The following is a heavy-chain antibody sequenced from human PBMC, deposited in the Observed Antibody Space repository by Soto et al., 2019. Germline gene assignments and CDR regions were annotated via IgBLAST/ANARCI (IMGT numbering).Heavy chain of an antibody. Sequence: QVQLQESGPGLVKPSGTLSLTCAVSGGSIRSRHWWSWVRQTPGKGLEWIGEIFHSGSTNYNPSLKSRVTISVDTSKNQFSLKLNSVTAADTGVYYCARGEQQLVYFEYWGQGTLVIVSS. J-gene: IGHJ4*02. CDR3: ARGEQQLVYFEY. CDR2: IFHSGST. CDR1: GGSIRSRHW. D-gene: IGHD6-13*01. V-gene: IGHV4-4*02.